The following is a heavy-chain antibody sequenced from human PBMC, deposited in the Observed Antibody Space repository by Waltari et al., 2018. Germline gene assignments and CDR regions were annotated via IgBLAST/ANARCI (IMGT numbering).Heavy chain of an antibody. D-gene: IGHD2-21*01. CDR2: ISYDGSNK. V-gene: IGHV3-30*18. J-gene: IGHJ6*03. Sequence: QVQLVEAGGGVVQPGRSLRLSCAASGFTFSSYGMHWVRQAPCKGLEWVAVISYDGSNKYYADSVKGRFTISRDNSKNTLYLQMNSLRAEDTAVYYCAKDVASRRSYYYYYMDVWGKGTTVTISS. CDR1: GFTFSSYG. CDR3: AKDVASRRSYYYYYMDV.